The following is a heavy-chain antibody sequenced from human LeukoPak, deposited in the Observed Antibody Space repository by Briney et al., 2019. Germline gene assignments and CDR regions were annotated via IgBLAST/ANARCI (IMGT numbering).Heavy chain of an antibody. CDR1: GFTFSSYA. D-gene: IGHD1-26*01. J-gene: IGHJ4*02. CDR3: AKGGKWDVTPFDY. CDR2: ISGSGDST. Sequence: GGSLRLSCAASGFTFSSYAMSWVCQAPGKGLEWVSAISGSGDSTYYGDSVKGRFTISRDNSKNTLYLQVNSLRAEDTAVYYCAKGGKWDVTPFDYWGQGTLVTVSS. V-gene: IGHV3-23*01.